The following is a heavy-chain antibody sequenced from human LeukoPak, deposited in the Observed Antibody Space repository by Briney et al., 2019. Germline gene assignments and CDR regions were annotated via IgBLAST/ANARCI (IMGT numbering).Heavy chain of an antibody. CDR2: INEHGTT. CDR3: ARVVAAAASAQDLDY. V-gene: IGHV3-74*01. J-gene: IGHJ4*02. D-gene: IGHD6-13*01. Sequence: PGGSLRLSCAASGFTFSDFWMYWVRQAPGKGLVWTSNINEHGTTAYADSVKGRFTISRDNAKNTLYLQMNSLRAEDTAVYYCARVVAAAASAQDLDYWGQGTLVTVSS. CDR1: GFTFSDFW.